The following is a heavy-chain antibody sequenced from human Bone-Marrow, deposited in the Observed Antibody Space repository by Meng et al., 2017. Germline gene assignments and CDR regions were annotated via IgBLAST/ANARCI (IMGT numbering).Heavy chain of an antibody. CDR3: ARQDYYGSGSSIGPYFDY. D-gene: IGHD3-10*01. CDR2: IYYSGST. V-gene: IGHV4-39*07. Sequence: GSLRLSCTVSGGSISSGSYYWGWIRQPPGKGLEWIGSIYYSGSTYYNPSLKSRVTISVDTSKNQFSLKLSSVTAADTAVYYCARQDYYGSGSSIGPYFDYWGQGALVTVSS. J-gene: IGHJ4*02. CDR1: GGSISSGSYY.